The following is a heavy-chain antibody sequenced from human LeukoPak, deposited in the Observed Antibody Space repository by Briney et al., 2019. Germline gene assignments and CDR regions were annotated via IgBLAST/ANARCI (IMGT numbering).Heavy chain of an antibody. CDR1: GFTFSSYA. D-gene: IGHD3-10*01. Sequence: GGSLRLSCAASGFTFSSYAMHWVRQAPGKGLEWVAVISYDGSNKYYADSVKGRFTISRDNSKNTLYLQMNSLRAEDTAVYYCARGEHIAPADYYGRDYFDYWGQGTLVTVSS. V-gene: IGHV3-30*04. CDR2: ISYDGSNK. CDR3: ARGEHIAPADYYGRDYFDY. J-gene: IGHJ4*02.